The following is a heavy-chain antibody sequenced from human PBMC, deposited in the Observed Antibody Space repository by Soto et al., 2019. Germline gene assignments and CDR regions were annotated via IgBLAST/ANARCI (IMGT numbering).Heavy chain of an antibody. CDR3: ASTYDSSPNYV. CDR2: IDYSGNT. J-gene: IGHJ6*02. CDR1: GVSLVSYY. V-gene: IGHV4-59*01. D-gene: IGHD3-22*01. Sequence: SETLSLTCSFSGVSLVSYYWSWVRQPPGKGLEWLGHIDYSGNTKYNPSLESRVTMSVDRSENQVSLKLSSVTAADTAVYYCASTYDSSPNYVWGQGTTVTVSS.